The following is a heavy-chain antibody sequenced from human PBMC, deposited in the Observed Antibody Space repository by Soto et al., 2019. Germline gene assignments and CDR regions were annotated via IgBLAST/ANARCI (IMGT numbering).Heavy chain of an antibody. CDR3: AKDSWAIFGVPAGEYYAMDV. D-gene: IGHD3-3*01. CDR1: GFTFEDYA. CDR2: ISGSGGTT. V-gene: IGHV3-23*01. Sequence: GGSLRLSCVASGFTFEDYAMSWVRQAPGKGLEWVSAISGSGGTTYYSDSVKGRFTISRDNSKNTVYLQMNDLRVEDAAEYFCAKDSWAIFGVPAGEYYAMDVWGQGTTVTVSS. J-gene: IGHJ6*02.